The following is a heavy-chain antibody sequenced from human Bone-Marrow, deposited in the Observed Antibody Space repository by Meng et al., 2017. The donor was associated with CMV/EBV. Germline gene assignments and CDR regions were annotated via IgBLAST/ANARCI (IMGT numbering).Heavy chain of an antibody. J-gene: IGHJ4*02. D-gene: IGHD6-13*01. CDR3: ARDPPVPTAGGFDY. CDR1: GGSISSSSYY. Sequence: QRQRQEAGPGLVKPSETLSLTCTVSGGSISSSSYYWGWIRQPPGKGLEWIGSIYYSGSTYYNPSLKSRVTISVDTSKNQFSLKLSSVTAADTAVYYCARDPPVPTAGGFDYWGQGTLVTVSS. CDR2: IYYSGST. V-gene: IGHV4-39*07.